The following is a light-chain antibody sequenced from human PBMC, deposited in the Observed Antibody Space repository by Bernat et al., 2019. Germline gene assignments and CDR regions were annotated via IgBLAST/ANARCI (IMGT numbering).Light chain of an antibody. J-gene: IGLJ1*01. Sequence: QSALTQPRSVSGSPGQSVTISCTGTSSDVGAYNYVSWYQHHPGKAPKLMIYDVNKWPSGVPDRFSGSKSGNTASLTIYGLQAQDEADYYCCSFAGNSNYVFGTGTRVTVL. CDR3: CSFAGNSNYV. CDR1: SSDVGAYNY. CDR2: DVN. V-gene: IGLV2-11*01.